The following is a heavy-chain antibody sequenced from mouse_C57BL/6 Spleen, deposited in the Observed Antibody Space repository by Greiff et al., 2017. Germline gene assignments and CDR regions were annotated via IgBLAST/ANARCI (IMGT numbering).Heavy chain of an antibody. J-gene: IGHJ1*03. CDR2: IHPNSGST. CDR1: GYTFTSYW. CDR3: ARGWITTVVDWYFDV. Sequence: QVQLQQSGAELVKPGASVKLSCKASGYTFTSYWMHWVKQRPGQGLEWIGMIHPNSGSTNYNEKFKSKATLTVDKSSSTAYMQLSSLTSEDSAVYYCARGWITTVVDWYFDVWGTGTTVTVSS. V-gene: IGHV1-64*01. D-gene: IGHD1-1*01.